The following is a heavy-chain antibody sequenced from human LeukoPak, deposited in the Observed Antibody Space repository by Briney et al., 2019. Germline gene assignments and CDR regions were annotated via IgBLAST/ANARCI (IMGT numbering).Heavy chain of an antibody. CDR2: INPNSGGT. V-gene: IGHV1-2*02. J-gene: IGHJ5*02. CDR3: ARDKSPWRGIVVVITTKRDWFDP. D-gene: IGHD3-22*01. CDR1: GYTFTGCY. Sequence: ASVKVSCKASGYTFTGCYMHWVRQAPGQGLEWMGWINPNSGGTNYAQKFQGRVTMTRDTSISTAYMELSRLRSDDTAVYYCARDKSPWRGIVVVITTKRDWFDPWGQGTLVTVSS.